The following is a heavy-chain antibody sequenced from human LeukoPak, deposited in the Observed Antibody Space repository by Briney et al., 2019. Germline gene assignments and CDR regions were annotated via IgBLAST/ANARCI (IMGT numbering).Heavy chain of an antibody. Sequence: SETLSLTCTVSGGSISSYYWSWIRQPPGKGLEWIGYIYYSGSTNYNPSLKSRVTISVDTSKNQFSLKLSSVTAADTAVYYCARGNGYSYGRYNWFDPWGQGTLVTVSS. CDR2: IYYSGST. D-gene: IGHD5-18*01. V-gene: IGHV4-59*01. J-gene: IGHJ5*02. CDR3: ARGNGYSYGRYNWFDP. CDR1: GGSISSYY.